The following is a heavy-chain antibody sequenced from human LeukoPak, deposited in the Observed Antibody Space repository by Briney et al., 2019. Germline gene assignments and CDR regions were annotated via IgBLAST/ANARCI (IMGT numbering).Heavy chain of an antibody. CDR1: ASTFTSYG. V-gene: IGHV1-18*01. CDR3: AGEEVAAADTQFDY. D-gene: IGHD6-13*01. J-gene: IGHJ4*02. Sequence: ASVKVSCKASASTFTSYGISLERQAPGQGLGWMGWISACNGNTNYAQKLQGRVTMTTDTSTSTAYMELRSVRSNDTAEYDCAGEEVAAADTQFDYWGQGTLVTVSS. CDR2: ISACNGNT.